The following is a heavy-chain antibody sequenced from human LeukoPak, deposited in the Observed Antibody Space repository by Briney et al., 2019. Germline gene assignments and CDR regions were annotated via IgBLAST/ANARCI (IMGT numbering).Heavy chain of an antibody. J-gene: IGHJ4*02. CDR1: GGSIGSYY. CDR3: ARVSGSYDY. Sequence: SETGSLTCTVSGGSIGSYYWGWIRQPPGKGLEWIGSLYYSGSTYYNPSLKSRVTISVDTSKNQFSLKLSSVTAADTAVYYCARVSGSYDYWGQGTLVTVSS. V-gene: IGHV4-39*07. D-gene: IGHD1-26*01. CDR2: LYYSGST.